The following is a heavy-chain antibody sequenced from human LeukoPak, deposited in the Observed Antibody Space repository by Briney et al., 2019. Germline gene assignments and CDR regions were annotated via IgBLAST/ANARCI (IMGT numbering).Heavy chain of an antibody. D-gene: IGHD5-12*01. CDR2: IYYSGST. CDR3: ARLGYGMPYWYFDL. J-gene: IGHJ2*01. V-gene: IGHV4-59*08. CDR1: GGSISSYY. Sequence: PSETLSLTCTVSGGSISSYYWSWIRQPPGKGLEWIGSIYYSGSTNYNPSLKSRDTISVDTSKNQFSLKLISVTAADTAVYYCARLGYGMPYWYFDLWGRGTLVTVSS.